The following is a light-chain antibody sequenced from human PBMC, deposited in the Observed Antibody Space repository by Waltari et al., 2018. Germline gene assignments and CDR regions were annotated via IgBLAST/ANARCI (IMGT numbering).Light chain of an antibody. CDR1: SSNIGDYNL. CDR3: CSWSTSGSWM. CDR2: YVN. V-gene: IGLV2-23*02. Sequence: QSALTQPASVSGSPGQSITIPCTGTSSNIGDYNLVSWFQHPPGKSPELGMYYVNKGPSGISVRFSGSKSGNTASRTISALQADDEADYYCCSWSTSGSWMFGGGTKVTVL. J-gene: IGLJ3*02.